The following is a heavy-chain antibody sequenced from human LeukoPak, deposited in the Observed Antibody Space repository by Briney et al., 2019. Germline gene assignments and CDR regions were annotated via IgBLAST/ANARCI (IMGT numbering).Heavy chain of an antibody. CDR1: GGSFSGYY. CDR2: INHSGST. J-gene: IGHJ4*02. D-gene: IGHD5-18*01. V-gene: IGHV4-34*01. Sequence: SETLSLTCAVYGGSFSGYYWSWIRQPPGKGLEWIGEINHSGSTNYNPSLKSRVTISVDTSKNQFSLKLSSVTAADTAVYYCARATGVGYSYGLFGYWGQGTLVTVSS. CDR3: ARATGVGYSYGLFGY.